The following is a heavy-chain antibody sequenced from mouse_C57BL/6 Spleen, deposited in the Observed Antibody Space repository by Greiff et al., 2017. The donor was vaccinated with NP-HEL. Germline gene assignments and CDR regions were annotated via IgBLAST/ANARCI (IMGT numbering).Heavy chain of an antibody. CDR1: GYAFSSYW. CDR2: IYPGDGDT. V-gene: IGHV1-80*01. CDR3: ASQLTGTAFDY. J-gene: IGHJ2*01. D-gene: IGHD4-1*01. Sequence: VQLQQSGAELVKPGASVKISCKASGYAFSSYWMNWVKQRPGKGLEWIGQIYPGDGDTNYNGKFKGKATLTADKSSSTAYMQLSSLTSEDSAVYFCASQLTGTAFDYWGQGTTLTVSS.